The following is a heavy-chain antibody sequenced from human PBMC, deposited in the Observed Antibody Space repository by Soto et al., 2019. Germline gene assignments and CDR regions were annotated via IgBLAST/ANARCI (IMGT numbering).Heavy chain of an antibody. CDR3: ARHIPYSYYYDSSGYFDY. J-gene: IGHJ4*02. Sequence: SETLSLTCTVSGGSIRSGGNYWSWICQHPGKGLEWIGYIYYSGSTYYNPSLKSRVTISVDTSKNQFSLKLSSVTAADTAVYYCARHIPYSYYYDSSGYFDYWGQGTLVTVSS. CDR1: GGSIRSGGNY. CDR2: IYYSGST. V-gene: IGHV4-31*03. D-gene: IGHD3-22*01.